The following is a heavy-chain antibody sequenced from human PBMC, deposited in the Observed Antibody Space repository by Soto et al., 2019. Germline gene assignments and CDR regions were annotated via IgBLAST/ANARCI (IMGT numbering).Heavy chain of an antibody. CDR1: GFTFSSYA. Sequence: QVQLVESGGGVVQPGRSLRLSCAASGFTFSSYAMHWVRQAPGKGLEWVAVISYDGSNKYYAYSVKGRFTISRDNSKNALYLQMNSLRAEDTAVYYCARDQGLRWFDPWGQGTLVTVSS. CDR3: ARDQGLRWFDP. J-gene: IGHJ5*02. CDR2: ISYDGSNK. V-gene: IGHV3-30-3*01.